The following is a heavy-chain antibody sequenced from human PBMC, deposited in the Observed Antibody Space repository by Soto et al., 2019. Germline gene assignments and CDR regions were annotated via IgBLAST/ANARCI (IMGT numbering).Heavy chain of an antibody. V-gene: IGHV3-21*01. Sequence: EVQLVESGGGLVQPGGSLRLSCAASGITFSSYSMNWVRQAPGKGLEWVSSISSTGTYIDYADSVKGRFTISRDNAKNSLFLQMDSLRAEDAALYYCARETNPYNSSSQAFDIWGQWTMVTVSS. J-gene: IGHJ3*02. D-gene: IGHD6-6*01. CDR1: GITFSSYS. CDR2: ISSTGTYI. CDR3: ARETNPYNSSSQAFDI.